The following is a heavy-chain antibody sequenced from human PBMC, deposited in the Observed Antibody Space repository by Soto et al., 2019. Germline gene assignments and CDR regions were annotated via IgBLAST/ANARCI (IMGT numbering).Heavy chain of an antibody. Sequence: ASVKVYCKASGGTFSSYTISWVRQAPGQGLEWMERIIPILGIANYAQKLQARVTITADKSTSTAYMELRSLRSEDTAVYYCARGPEGYQLLSYDYWGQGTLVTVSS. D-gene: IGHD2-2*01. J-gene: IGHJ4*02. V-gene: IGHV1-69*02. CDR1: GGTFSSYT. CDR2: IIPILGIA. CDR3: ARGPEGYQLLSYDY.